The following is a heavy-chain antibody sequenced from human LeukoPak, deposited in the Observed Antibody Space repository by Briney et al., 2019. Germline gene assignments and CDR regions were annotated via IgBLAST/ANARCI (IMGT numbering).Heavy chain of an antibody. J-gene: IGHJ4*02. CDR1: GFTFNRYW. CDR2: INEDGSEK. D-gene: IGHD3-22*01. Sequence: GGSLRLSCAASGFTFNRYWMSWVRQAPGKGLEWVANINEDGSEKYHVDSVKGRFTISRDNAKNSVYLQMNSLKTEDTAVYYCARDVGDSSGYTFGYWGQGTLVTVSS. V-gene: IGHV3-7*03. CDR3: ARDVGDSSGYTFGY.